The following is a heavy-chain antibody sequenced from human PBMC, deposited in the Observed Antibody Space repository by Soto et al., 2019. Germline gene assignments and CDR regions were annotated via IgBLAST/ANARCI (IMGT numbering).Heavy chain of an antibody. CDR1: GFTFTRYS. J-gene: IGHJ4*02. CDR3: ARESEDLTSNFDY. CDR2: ISSTTNYI. V-gene: IGHV3-21*06. Sequence: WGSLRLSCAASGFTFTRYSMNWVRQAPGKGLEWVSSISSTTNYIYYGESMKGRFTISRDNAKNSLYLEMNSLRAEDKAVYYCARESEDLTSNFDYWGQGTLVTVSS.